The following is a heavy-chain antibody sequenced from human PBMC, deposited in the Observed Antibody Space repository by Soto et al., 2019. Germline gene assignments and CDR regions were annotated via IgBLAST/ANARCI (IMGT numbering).Heavy chain of an antibody. V-gene: IGHV5-10-1*01. J-gene: IGHJ6*03. CDR3: ARDLGYCSSTSCYDYYYYYMDV. D-gene: IGHD2-2*01. CDR1: GYSFTSYW. CDR2: IDPSDSYT. Sequence: GESLKISCKGSGYSFTSYWISWVRQMPGKGLEWMGRIDPSDSYTNYSPSFQGHVTISADKSISTAYLQWSSLKASDTAMYYCARDLGYCSSTSCYDYYYYYMDVWGKGTTVTVSS.